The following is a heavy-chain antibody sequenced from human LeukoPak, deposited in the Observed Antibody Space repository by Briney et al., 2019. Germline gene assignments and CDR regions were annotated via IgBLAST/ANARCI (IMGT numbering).Heavy chain of an antibody. CDR3: ARFYDSSGVTPPDDAFDI. Sequence: PGGSLRLSCAASAFTFSNYGMNWVRQAPGKGLEWVAVISYDGSNKYYADSVKGRFTISRDNSKNTLYLQMNSLRAEDTAVYYCARFYDSSGVTPPDDAFDIWGQGTMVTVSS. CDR1: AFTFSNYG. J-gene: IGHJ3*02. V-gene: IGHV3-30*03. CDR2: ISYDGSNK. D-gene: IGHD3-22*01.